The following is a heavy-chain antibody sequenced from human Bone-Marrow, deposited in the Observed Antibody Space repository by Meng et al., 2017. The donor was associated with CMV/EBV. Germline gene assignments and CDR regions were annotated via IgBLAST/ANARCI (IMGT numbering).Heavy chain of an antibody. J-gene: IGHJ4*02. D-gene: IGHD1-1*01. CDR3: TREGSSTGFDY. CDR1: GGTFSSYA. CDR2: IIPILGIT. V-gene: IGHV1-69*10. Sequence: SVKVSCKASGGTFSSYAINWVRQAPGQGLEWMGGIIPILGITKYAQKFQGRVTITADKSTSTAYLELSSLRSEDTAVYYCTREGSSTGFDYWGQGTLVTVSS.